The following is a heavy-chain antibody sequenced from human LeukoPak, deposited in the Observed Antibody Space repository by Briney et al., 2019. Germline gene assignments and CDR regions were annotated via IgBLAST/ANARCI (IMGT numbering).Heavy chain of an antibody. CDR2: ISAYNGNT. J-gene: IGHJ4*02. Sequence: SXKVSCKASGYTFTSYTISWVRQAPGQGLEWMGWISAYNGNTDYAQKLQDRVTMTTDTSTSTAYMELRSLRSDDTAVYYCAKAGNSGSYSRVIDYWGQGTLVTXSS. CDR1: GYTFTSYT. CDR3: AKAGNSGSYSRVIDY. D-gene: IGHD1-26*01. V-gene: IGHV1-18*01.